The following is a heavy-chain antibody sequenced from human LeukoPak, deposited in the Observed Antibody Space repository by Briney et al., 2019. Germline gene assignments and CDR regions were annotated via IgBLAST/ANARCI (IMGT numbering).Heavy chain of an antibody. Sequence: ASVKVSCKASGGTFSSYAISWVRQAPGQGLQWMGRIIPIFGTANYAQKFQGRVTITTAESTSTAYMELSSLRSEDTAVYYCARHPAVAYSSSSADYWGQGTLVTVSS. D-gene: IGHD6-6*01. CDR1: GGTFSSYA. V-gene: IGHV1-69*05. CDR3: ARHPAVAYSSSSADY. J-gene: IGHJ4*02. CDR2: IIPIFGTA.